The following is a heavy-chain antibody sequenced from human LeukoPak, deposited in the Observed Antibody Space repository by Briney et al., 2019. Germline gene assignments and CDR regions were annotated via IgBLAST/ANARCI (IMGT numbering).Heavy chain of an antibody. CDR1: GYTFTSYD. D-gene: IGHD3-10*01. CDR3: ARGQPGDWFDP. Sequence: ASVKVSCKASGYTFTSYDINWVRQATGQGLEWMGWINAYNGNTNYAQKLQGRVTMTTDTSTSTAYMELRSLRSDDTAVYYCARGQPGDWFDPWGQGTLVTVSS. V-gene: IGHV1-18*01. CDR2: INAYNGNT. J-gene: IGHJ5*02.